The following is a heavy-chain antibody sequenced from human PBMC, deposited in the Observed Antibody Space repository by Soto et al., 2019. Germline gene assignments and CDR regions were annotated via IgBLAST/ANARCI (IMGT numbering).Heavy chain of an antibody. CDR3: AKNQGVELVPLATVDWFDP. D-gene: IGHD1-26*01. CDR1: GFTFSSYA. V-gene: IGHV3-23*01. CDR2: ISGSGGST. J-gene: IGHJ5*02. Sequence: GGSLRLSCAASGFTFSSYAMSWVRQAPGKGLEWVSAISGSGGSTYYADSVKGRFTISRDNSKNTLYLQMNSLRAEDTAVYHCAKNQGVELVPLATVDWFDPWGQGSVVTVSS.